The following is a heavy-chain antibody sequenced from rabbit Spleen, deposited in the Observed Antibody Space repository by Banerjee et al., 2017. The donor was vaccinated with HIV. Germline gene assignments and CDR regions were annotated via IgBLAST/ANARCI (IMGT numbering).Heavy chain of an antibody. CDR3: VREAGYAGYGDGNL. V-gene: IGHV1S40*01. CDR1: GFDLSSYYY. CDR2: IDPVFGIT. D-gene: IGHD7-1*01. J-gene: IGHJ4*01. Sequence: QSLEESGGDLVKPGASLTLTCTASGFDLSSYYYMCWVRQAPGKGLEWIGYIDPVFGITNYANWVNGRFTISSHNAQNTLYLQLNSLTAADTATYFCVREAGYAGYGDGNLWGQGTLVTVS.